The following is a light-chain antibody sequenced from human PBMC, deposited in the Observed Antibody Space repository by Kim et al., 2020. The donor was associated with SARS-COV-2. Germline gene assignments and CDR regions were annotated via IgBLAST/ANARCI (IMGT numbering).Light chain of an antibody. CDR2: QDS. CDR1: KLGDKY. J-gene: IGLJ2*01. Sequence: PGKTASITCSGDKLGDKYACWYQQKPGQSPVLVIYQDSKRPSGIPERFSGSNSGNTATLTISGTQAMDEADYYCQAWDSSTAGVVFGGGTQLTVL. CDR3: QAWDSSTAGVV. V-gene: IGLV3-1*01.